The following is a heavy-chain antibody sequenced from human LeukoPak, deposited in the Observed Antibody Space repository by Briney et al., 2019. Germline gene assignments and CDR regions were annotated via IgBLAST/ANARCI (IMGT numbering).Heavy chain of an antibody. J-gene: IGHJ4*02. D-gene: IGHD1-1*01. CDR1: GFTFSNAW. Sequence: PGGSLRLSCAASGFTFSNAWMHWVRHAPGKGLEWVGRIKSKAHGGTTDYAAPVKGRFTISRDDSKNTLYLQMNSLKTEDTAVYYCWDTNWNGDWDYWGQGTLATVSS. CDR2: IKSKAHGGTT. CDR3: WDTNWNGDWDY. V-gene: IGHV3-15*01.